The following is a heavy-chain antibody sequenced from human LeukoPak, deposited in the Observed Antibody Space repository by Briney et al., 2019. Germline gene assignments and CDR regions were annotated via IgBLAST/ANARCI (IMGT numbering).Heavy chain of an antibody. Sequence: SETLSLTCTVSGGSISSSSYYWGWIRQPPGKGLEWIGSIYYSGSTYYNPSLKSRVTISVDTSKNQSSLKLSSVTAADPAVYYCARIVGASDYWGQGTLVSVSS. D-gene: IGHD1-26*01. CDR2: IYYSGST. J-gene: IGHJ4*02. V-gene: IGHV4-39*01. CDR3: ARIVGASDY. CDR1: GGSISSSSYY.